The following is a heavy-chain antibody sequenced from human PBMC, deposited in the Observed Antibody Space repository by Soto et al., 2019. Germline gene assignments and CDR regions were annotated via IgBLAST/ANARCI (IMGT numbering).Heavy chain of an antibody. V-gene: IGHV3-30*18. D-gene: IGHD4-17*01. J-gene: IGHJ2*01. CDR2: ISYDGGYE. CDR3: AKGTTVTPWRYLDL. CDR1: RFAFSSYA. Sequence: QEQLVESGGGVVQPGKSLRLSCTASRFAFSSYAMHWVRQAPGKGLEWVAVISYDGGYENYADSVKGRLTVSRDNSKNTLWLQMNSLRAEDTALYYCAKGTTVTPWRYLDLWGQGTLVTVSS.